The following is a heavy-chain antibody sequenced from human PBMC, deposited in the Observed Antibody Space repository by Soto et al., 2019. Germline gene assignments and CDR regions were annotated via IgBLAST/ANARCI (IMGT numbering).Heavy chain of an antibody. CDR1: GYTFTRSG. D-gene: IGHD5-12*01. CDR3: AREGVAPYYYYGMDV. Sequence: QVQLVQSGAEVKKPGASVKVSCKASGYTFTRSGISWVRQAPGQGLEWMGWISTYNGDTNYAQTFQGRVTMTTATSTSTVHMEVRSLRSADTAVYYCAREGVAPYYYYGMDVWGQGTPVTVSS. CDR2: ISTYNGDT. J-gene: IGHJ6*02. V-gene: IGHV1-18*01.